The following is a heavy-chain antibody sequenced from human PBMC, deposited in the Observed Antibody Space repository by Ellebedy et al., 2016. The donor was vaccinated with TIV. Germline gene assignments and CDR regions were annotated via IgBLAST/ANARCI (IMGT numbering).Heavy chain of an antibody. CDR3: ARVGGDLLRTYWYFDL. CDR2: INHSGST. D-gene: IGHD1-26*01. J-gene: IGHJ2*01. CDR1: GGSFSGYY. V-gene: IGHV4-34*01. Sequence: MPSETLSLTCAVYGGSFSGYYWSWIRQPPGKGLEWIGEINHSGSTNYNPSLKSRVIISVDTSKNKFSLKLNSVTAADTAVYYCARVGGDLLRTYWYFDLWGRGTLVTVSS.